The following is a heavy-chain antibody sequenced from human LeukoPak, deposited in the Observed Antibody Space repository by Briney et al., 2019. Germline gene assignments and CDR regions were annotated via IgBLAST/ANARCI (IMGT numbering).Heavy chain of an antibody. Sequence: GGSLRLSCAASGFTFSSYEMNWVRQPPGKGLEWVSYINSSGSTIYYADSVRGRFTISRDNAKNSLYLQMNSLRAEDTAVYYCEGERGPPSRVGYWGQGTLVTVSS. CDR3: EGERGPPSRVGY. V-gene: IGHV3-48*03. CDR1: GFTFSSYE. D-gene: IGHD1-26*01. CDR2: INSSGSTI. J-gene: IGHJ4*02.